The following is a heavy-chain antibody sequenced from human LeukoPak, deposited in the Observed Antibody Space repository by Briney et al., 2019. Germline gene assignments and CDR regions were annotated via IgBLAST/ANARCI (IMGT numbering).Heavy chain of an antibody. CDR2: ISSDGGNK. CDR1: GFIFSIYG. Sequence: GGSLRLSCAASGFIFSIYGMHWVRQAPGKGLEWVAIISSDGGNKYYADSVKGRFTISRDASKNTLSLQMNSLRAEDTAVYYCAKGIELWLTYFDHWGQGTLVTASS. V-gene: IGHV3-33*08. D-gene: IGHD5-18*01. CDR3: AKGIELWLTYFDH. J-gene: IGHJ4*02.